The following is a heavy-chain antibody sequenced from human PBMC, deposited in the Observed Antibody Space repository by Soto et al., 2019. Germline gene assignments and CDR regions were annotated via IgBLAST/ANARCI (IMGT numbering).Heavy chain of an antibody. Sequence: QVQLVESGGGVVQPGRSLRLSCAASGFTFSSYGMHWVRQAQGKGLEWVAVIWYDGSNKYYADSVKGRFTISRDNSKNTLYLQMNSLRAEDTAVYYCAREYRRYSYGPGGGFFDYWCQGTLVTVSS. CDR3: AREYRRYSYGPGGGFFDY. CDR2: IWYDGSNK. V-gene: IGHV3-33*01. CDR1: GFTFSSYG. J-gene: IGHJ4*02. D-gene: IGHD5-18*01.